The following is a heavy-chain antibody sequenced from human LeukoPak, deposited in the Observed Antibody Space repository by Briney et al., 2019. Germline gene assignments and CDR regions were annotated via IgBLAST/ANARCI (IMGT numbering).Heavy chain of an antibody. D-gene: IGHD3-3*01. V-gene: IGHV3-30-3*01. CDR2: ISYDGSNK. J-gene: IGHJ4*02. CDR3: AKDGSDYDFWSGYYLLAFFDY. Sequence: PGGSLRLSCAASGFTFSSYAMHWVRQAPGKGLEWVAVISYDGSNKYYADSVKGRFTISRDNSKNTLYLQMNSLRAEDTAVYYCAKDGSDYDFWSGYYLLAFFDYWGQGTLVTVSS. CDR1: GFTFSSYA.